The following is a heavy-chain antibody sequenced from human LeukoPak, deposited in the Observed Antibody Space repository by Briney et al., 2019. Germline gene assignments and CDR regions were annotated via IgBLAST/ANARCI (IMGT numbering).Heavy chain of an antibody. D-gene: IGHD5-24*01. Sequence: ASVKVSCKASGYTFTSYDINWVRQAPGQGLEWMGWISTYTGNPTYAQGLTGQFVFSLDTSVSTVYLQISSLKAEDTAVYYCARGDGYNYGSFFDYWGQGTLVTVSS. CDR3: ARGDGYNYGSFFDY. CDR2: ISTYTGNP. J-gene: IGHJ4*02. V-gene: IGHV7-4-1*02. CDR1: GYTFTSYD.